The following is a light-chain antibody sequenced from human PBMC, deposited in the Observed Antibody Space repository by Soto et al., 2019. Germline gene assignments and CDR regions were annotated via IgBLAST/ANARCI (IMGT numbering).Light chain of an antibody. CDR3: QQYNRDPYT. Sequence: DIQMTQSPSTLSASVGDRVTITCRASQSISSWLAWYQQNPGKAPKVLIYKASSLESGVPSRFSGSGSGTEFTLTISSLQHDDFATYYCQQYNRDPYTCGQGTKLEIK. J-gene: IGKJ2*01. CDR2: KAS. V-gene: IGKV1-5*03. CDR1: QSISSW.